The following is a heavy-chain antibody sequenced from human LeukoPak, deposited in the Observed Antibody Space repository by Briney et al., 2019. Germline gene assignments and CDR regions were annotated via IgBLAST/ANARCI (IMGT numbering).Heavy chain of an antibody. CDR1: GYSFTFYW. CDR2: IDPSDSYT. D-gene: IGHD2-2*01. CDR3: ARREAYCSSTSCRPFDY. V-gene: IGHV5-10-1*01. Sequence: GGALKISRKRSGYSFTFYWINWVRQMAGEGLEGMGGIDPSDSYTNYSPSFQGHVTISADKSISTAYLQWSSLKASDTAMYYCARREAYCSSTSCRPFDYWGQGTLVTVSS. J-gene: IGHJ4*02.